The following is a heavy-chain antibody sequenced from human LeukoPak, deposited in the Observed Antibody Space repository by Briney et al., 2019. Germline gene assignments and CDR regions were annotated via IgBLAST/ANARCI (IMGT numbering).Heavy chain of an antibody. CDR1: GGTFSSYA. J-gene: IGHJ2*01. D-gene: IGHD1-26*01. CDR2: IIPIFGTA. Sequence: SVKVSCKASGGTFSSYAISWVRQAPGQGLEWMGGIIPIFGTANYAQKFQGRVTMTEDTSTDTAYMELSSLRSEDTAVYYCATPLLLRGWYFDLWGRGTLVTVSS. V-gene: IGHV1-69*06. CDR3: ATPLLLRGWYFDL.